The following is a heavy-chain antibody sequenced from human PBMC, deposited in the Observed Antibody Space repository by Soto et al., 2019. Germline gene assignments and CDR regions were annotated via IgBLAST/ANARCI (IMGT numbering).Heavy chain of an antibody. Sequence: QVQLVQSGAEVKKPGSSVKVSCKASGGTFSSYAISWVRQAPGQGLEWMGGIIPISGTAHYAQKFQGRVTITAEESTSTAYMELSSLRSEDTAVYYCASSQASSTSLDIYSYYYYGMDVWGQGTTVTVSS. J-gene: IGHJ6*02. CDR2: IIPISGTA. CDR1: GGTFSSYA. CDR3: ASSQASSTSLDIYSYYYYGMDV. D-gene: IGHD2-2*01. V-gene: IGHV1-69*01.